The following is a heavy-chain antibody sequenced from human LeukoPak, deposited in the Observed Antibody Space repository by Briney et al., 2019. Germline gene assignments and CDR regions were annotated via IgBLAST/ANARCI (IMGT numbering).Heavy chain of an antibody. CDR3: AKDVSDYVWGSYRRYFDY. D-gene: IGHD3-16*02. V-gene: IGHV3-23*01. J-gene: IGHJ4*02. Sequence: GGSLRLSXAASGFTFSSYAMSWVRQAPGKGLEWVSAISGSGGSTYYADSVKGRFTISRDNSKNTLYLQMNSLRAEDTAVYYCAKDVSDYVWGSYRRYFDYWGQGTLVTVSS. CDR2: ISGSGGST. CDR1: GFTFSSYA.